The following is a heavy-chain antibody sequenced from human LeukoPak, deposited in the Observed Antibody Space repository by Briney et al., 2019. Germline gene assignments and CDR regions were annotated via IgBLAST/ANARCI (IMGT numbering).Heavy chain of an antibody. CDR1: GGIFGSYA. Sequence: SVKVSCKASGGIFGSYAINWVRQAPGQGREWLGRIIPIFDTPNYAQTFQGRVTISADKSTRTVYMELSSLRSEDTALYYCAKGSRLREAGSYRFWGQGTLVTVSS. D-gene: IGHD3-16*02. J-gene: IGHJ4*02. CDR2: IIPIFDTP. V-gene: IGHV1-69*06. CDR3: AKGSRLREAGSYRF.